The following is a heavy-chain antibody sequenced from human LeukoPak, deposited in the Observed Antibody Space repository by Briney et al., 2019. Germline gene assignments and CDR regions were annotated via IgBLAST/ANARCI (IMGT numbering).Heavy chain of an antibody. CDR3: ARDRDGGDSYGSLFDY. V-gene: IGHV1-18*01. Sequence: ASVKVSCKASGYTFTSYGISWVRQAPGQGLEWMGWISAYNGSTNYAQKLQGRVTMTTDTSTSTAYMELRSLRSDDTAVYYCARDRDGGDSYGSLFDYWGQGTLVTVSS. J-gene: IGHJ4*02. D-gene: IGHD5-18*01. CDR1: GYTFTSYG. CDR2: ISAYNGST.